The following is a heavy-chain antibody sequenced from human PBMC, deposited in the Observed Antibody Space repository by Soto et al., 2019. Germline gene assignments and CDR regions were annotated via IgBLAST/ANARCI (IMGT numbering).Heavy chain of an antibody. CDR1: GGSISSSSYY. J-gene: IGHJ4*02. V-gene: IGHV4-39*01. D-gene: IGHD3-9*01. CDR3: ASSLRYFDWPGFDY. CDR2: IYYSGST. Sequence: SETLSLTCTVSGGSISSSSYYWGWIRQPPGKGLEWIGSIYYSGSTYYNPSLKSRVTISVDTSKNQFSLKLSSVTAADTAVYYCASSLRYFDWPGFDYWGQGTLVTVSS.